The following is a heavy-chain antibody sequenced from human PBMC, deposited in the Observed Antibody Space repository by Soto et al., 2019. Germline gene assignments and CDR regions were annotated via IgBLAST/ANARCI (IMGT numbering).Heavy chain of an antibody. D-gene: IGHD2-8*02. J-gene: IGHJ4*02. CDR3: ARVSEGPIVYWYEN. CDR1: GFTFSSYW. Sequence: EVHLVESGGGLVQPGGSLRLSCEASGFTFSSYWMTWFRKAPGKVLKWVANINIDGSQKNYVDTVKGSFTISRENVNNSLFLQMNSRRAEATAEDYCARVSEGPIVYWYENWGQGTLVTVS. CDR2: INIDGSQK. V-gene: IGHV3-7*03.